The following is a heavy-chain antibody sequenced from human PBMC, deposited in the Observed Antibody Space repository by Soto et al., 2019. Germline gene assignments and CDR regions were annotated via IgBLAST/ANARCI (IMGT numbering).Heavy chain of an antibody. V-gene: IGHV1-18*01. CDR3: ARTERGYNYYGMDV. D-gene: IGHD5-12*01. J-gene: IGHJ6*02. CDR1: GYTFTSYG. CDR2: ISAYNGNT. Sequence: ASVKVSCKASGYTFTSYGISWVRQAPGQGLEWMGWISAYNGNTNYAQKLQGRVTITADASTSTAYMELSSLRSEDTAVYYCARTERGYNYYGMDVWGQGTTVTVSS.